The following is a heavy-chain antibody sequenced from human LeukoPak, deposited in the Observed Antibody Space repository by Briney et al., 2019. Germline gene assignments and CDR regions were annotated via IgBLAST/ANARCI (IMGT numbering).Heavy chain of an antibody. J-gene: IGHJ4*02. CDR3: ARDLYNSGSYDPY. CDR1: GFTFGSYA. Sequence: GGSLRLSCAASGFTFGSYAMHWVRQAPGKGLEWVAVISYDGSNKYYADSVKGRFTISRDNSKNTLYLQMNSLRAEDTAVYYCARDLYNSGSYDPYWGQGTLVTVSS. V-gene: IGHV3-30*04. D-gene: IGHD1-26*01. CDR2: ISYDGSNK.